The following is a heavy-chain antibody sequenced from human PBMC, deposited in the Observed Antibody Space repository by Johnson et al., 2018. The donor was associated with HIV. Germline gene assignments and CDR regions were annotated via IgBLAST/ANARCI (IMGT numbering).Heavy chain of an antibody. Sequence: VQLVESGGGVVQPGGSLRLSCAASGFTVSSNYMSWVRQAPGKGLEWVANIKEDGSEKHYVDSVKARFTISRDNVKNSLYLQMNSLRAEDTAVYYCARDPELDYFDNRAFDIWGQGTMVTVSS. V-gene: IGHV3-7*01. CDR3: ARDPELDYFDNRAFDI. CDR2: IKEDGSEK. J-gene: IGHJ3*02. CDR1: GFTVSSNY. D-gene: IGHD3-22*01.